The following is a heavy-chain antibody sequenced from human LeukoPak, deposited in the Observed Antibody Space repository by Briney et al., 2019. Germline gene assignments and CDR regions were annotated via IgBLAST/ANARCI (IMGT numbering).Heavy chain of an antibody. D-gene: IGHD3-10*01. CDR2: INAGNGNT. J-gene: IGHJ4*02. CDR3: ARSVVRGVIRPHFDY. CDR1: GYTFTSYA. V-gene: IGHV1-3*01. Sequence: ASVKVSCKASGYTFTSYAMHWVRQAPGQRLEWMGWINAGNGNTKYSQKFQGRVTITRDTSASTAYMELSSLRSEDTAVYYCARSVVRGVIRPHFDYRGQGTLVTVSS.